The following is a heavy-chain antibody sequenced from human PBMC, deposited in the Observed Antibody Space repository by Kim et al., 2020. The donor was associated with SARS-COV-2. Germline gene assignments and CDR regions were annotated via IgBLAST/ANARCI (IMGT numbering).Heavy chain of an antibody. V-gene: IGHV3-30-3*01. J-gene: IGHJ6*03. CDR1: GFTFSSYA. CDR3: ARAPDFGFLEWLSDMDV. CDR2: ISYDGSNK. Sequence: GGSLRLSCAASGFTFSSYAMHWVRQAPGKGLEWVAVISYDGSNKYYADSVKGRFTISRDNSKNTLYLQMNSLRAEDTAVYYCARAPDFGFLEWLSDMDVWGKGTTVTVSS. D-gene: IGHD3-3*01.